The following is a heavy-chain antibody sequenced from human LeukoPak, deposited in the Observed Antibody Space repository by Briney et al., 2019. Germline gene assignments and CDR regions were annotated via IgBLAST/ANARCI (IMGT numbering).Heavy chain of an antibody. CDR2: IIPIFGTA. D-gene: IGHD3-3*01. V-gene: IGHV1-69*13. J-gene: IGHJ5*02. Sequence: GASVKVSCKASGGTFSSYAISWVRQAPGQGLEWMGGIIPIFGTANYAQKFQGRVTITADESTSTAYMELSSLRSEDTAVYYCARVAHYDFWSGSSNWFDPWGQGTLVTVSS. CDR3: ARVAHYDFWSGSSNWFDP. CDR1: GGTFSSYA.